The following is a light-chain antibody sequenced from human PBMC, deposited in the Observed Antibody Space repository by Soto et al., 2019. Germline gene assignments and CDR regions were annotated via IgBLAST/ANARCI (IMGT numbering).Light chain of an antibody. Sequence: DIEMTQSPSTLSGSVGDRVTITSRASQTISSWLAWYQQKPGKAPKLLIYKASTLKSGVPSRFSGSGSGTEFTLTISSLQPDDFATYYCQHYNRYSEAFGQGTKVDIK. CDR1: QTISSW. CDR3: QHYNRYSEA. J-gene: IGKJ1*01. CDR2: KAS. V-gene: IGKV1-5*03.